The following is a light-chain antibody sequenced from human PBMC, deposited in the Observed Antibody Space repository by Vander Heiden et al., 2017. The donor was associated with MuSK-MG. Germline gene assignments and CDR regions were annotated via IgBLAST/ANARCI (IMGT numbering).Light chain of an antibody. Sequence: QSALTQPASVSGSPGQSITISCTGTSSDVGSYNYVSWYQQHPGKAHKLMIYDVSNRPSGVSNRFSGSKSGNTASLTISGLQAEDEADYYCSSYTSSSTYVFGTGTKVTVL. J-gene: IGLJ1*01. CDR3: SSYTSSSTYV. CDR1: SSDVGSYNY. V-gene: IGLV2-14*01. CDR2: DVS.